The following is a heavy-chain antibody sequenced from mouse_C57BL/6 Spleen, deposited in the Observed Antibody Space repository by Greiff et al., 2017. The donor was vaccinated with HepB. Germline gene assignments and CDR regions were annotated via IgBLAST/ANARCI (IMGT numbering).Heavy chain of an antibody. J-gene: IGHJ4*01. CDR1: GYTFTSYW. D-gene: IGHD1-1*01. V-gene: IGHV1-55*01. Sequence: QVQLQQPGAELVKPGASVKMSCKASGYTFTSYWITWVKQRPGPGLEWIGDIYPGSGSTNYNEKFKSKATLTVYTSSSTAYMQLSSLTSEDSAVYDCAVVRRGYYAMDYWGQGNSVTVSS. CDR2: IYPGSGST. CDR3: AVVRRGYYAMDY.